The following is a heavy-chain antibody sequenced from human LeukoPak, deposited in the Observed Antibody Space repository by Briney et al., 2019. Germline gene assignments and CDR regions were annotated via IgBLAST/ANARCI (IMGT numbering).Heavy chain of an antibody. J-gene: IGHJ5*02. D-gene: IGHD1-26*01. CDR2: INPNSGGT. CDR1: GYTFTGYY. V-gene: IGHV1-2*02. Sequence: GASVKVSCKASGYTFTGYYMHWGRQAPGQGLEWMGWINPNSGGTNYAQKFQGRVTMTRDTSISTAYMELSRLRSDDKAVYYCARDPSGSYWFDPWGQGTLVTVSS. CDR3: ARDPSGSYWFDP.